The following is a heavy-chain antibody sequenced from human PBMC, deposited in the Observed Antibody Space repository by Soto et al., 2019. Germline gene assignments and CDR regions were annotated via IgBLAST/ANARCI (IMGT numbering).Heavy chain of an antibody. CDR3: AILNIGWYYFDY. CDR1: GYTFTSYG. D-gene: IGHD2-15*01. Sequence: ASVKVSCKASGYTFTSYGISWVRQAPGQGLEWMGWISAYNGNTNYAQKLQGRVTMTTDTSTSTAYMELRSLRSDDTAVYYCAILNIGWYYFDYWGQGTLVTVSS. J-gene: IGHJ4*02. CDR2: ISAYNGNT. V-gene: IGHV1-18*01.